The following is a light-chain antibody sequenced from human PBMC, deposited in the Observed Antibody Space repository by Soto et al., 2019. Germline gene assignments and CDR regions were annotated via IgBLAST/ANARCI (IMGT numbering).Light chain of an antibody. Sequence: DIQMTQSPSSLSASVGDRVTITCRASQGISTYLNCYQQKPGKAPKLLIYAASSLQSGVPSRFSGSGSETDFTLTISSLQSEDFVTYSCQQSYSTTWTFGQGTKVEIK. CDR1: QGISTY. J-gene: IGKJ1*01. V-gene: IGKV1-39*01. CDR3: QQSYSTTWT. CDR2: AAS.